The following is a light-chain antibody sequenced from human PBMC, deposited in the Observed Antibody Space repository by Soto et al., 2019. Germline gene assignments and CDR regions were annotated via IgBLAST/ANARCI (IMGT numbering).Light chain of an antibody. J-gene: IGLJ1*01. V-gene: IGLV2-14*01. CDR3: SSYTSSSTYV. CDR1: SSDVGGYNY. Sequence: QSALTQPASVSGSPGQSITISCTGTSSDVGGYNYVSWYQQHPGKAPKLMIYEVSNRPSGFSNRFSGSKSGNTASLTISGLHADDDAYYYCSSYTSSSTYVFGTGTKLTVL. CDR2: EVS.